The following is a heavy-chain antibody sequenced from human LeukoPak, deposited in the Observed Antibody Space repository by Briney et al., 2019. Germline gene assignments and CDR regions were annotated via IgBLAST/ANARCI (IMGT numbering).Heavy chain of an antibody. J-gene: IGHJ3*02. CDR2: ISGSGGST. CDR3: ARDLSRGDAFDI. CDR1: GLTFSRYW. Sequence: GGSLRLSCAASGLTFSRYWMTWVRQAPGKGLEWVSAISGSGGSTYYADSVKGRFTISRDNSKNTLYLQMNSLRAEDTAVYYCARDLSRGDAFDIWGQGTMVTVSS. D-gene: IGHD3-10*01. V-gene: IGHV3-23*01.